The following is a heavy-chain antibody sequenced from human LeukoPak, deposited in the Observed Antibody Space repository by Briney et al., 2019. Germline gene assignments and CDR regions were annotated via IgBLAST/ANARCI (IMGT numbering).Heavy chain of an antibody. CDR2: INPNSGGT. J-gene: IGHJ3*02. V-gene: IGHV1-2*02. Sequence: GASVKVSCKASGYTFTGYYMHWVRQAPGQGLEWMGWINPNSGGTNYAQKFQGRVTMTRDTSISTAYMELSRLRSDDTAVYYRARDKRIAARRTDAFDIWGQGTMVTVSS. CDR1: GYTFTGYY. D-gene: IGHD6-6*01. CDR3: ARDKRIAARRTDAFDI.